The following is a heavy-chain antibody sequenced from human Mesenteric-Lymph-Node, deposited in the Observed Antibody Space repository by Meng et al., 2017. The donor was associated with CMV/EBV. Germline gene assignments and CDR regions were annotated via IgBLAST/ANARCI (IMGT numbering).Heavy chain of an antibody. CDR2: ISSTSSYI. CDR3: ARDLGGSNYVPYNWFDP. J-gene: IGHJ5*02. D-gene: IGHD1-7*01. CDR1: GFTFSSYS. Sequence: GESLKISCAASGFTFSSYSMNWVRQAPGKGLEWVSSISSTSSYIYYADSVKGRFTISRDNAKNSLYLQMNSLRAEDTAVYYCARDLGGSNYVPYNWFDPWGQGTLVTVSS. V-gene: IGHV3-21*01.